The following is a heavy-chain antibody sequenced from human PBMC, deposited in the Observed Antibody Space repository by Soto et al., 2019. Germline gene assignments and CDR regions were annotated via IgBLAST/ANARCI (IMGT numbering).Heavy chain of an antibody. CDR3: ARGGGFCGADCYKGGIDY. Sequence: GGSLRLSCAASGFTFSPYTMHWVRQTPGKGLEWVAVISYDGSDKNYADSVRGRFTISRDNSKNTLFLQMNSLRAEDTALYYCARGGGFCGADCYKGGIDYWGQGALVTV. V-gene: IGHV3-30-3*01. CDR1: GFTFSPYT. D-gene: IGHD2-21*02. CDR2: ISYDGSDK. J-gene: IGHJ4*02.